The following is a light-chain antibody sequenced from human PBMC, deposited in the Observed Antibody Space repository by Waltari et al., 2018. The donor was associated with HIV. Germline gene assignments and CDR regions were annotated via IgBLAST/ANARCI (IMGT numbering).Light chain of an antibody. V-gene: IGLV2-14*03. CDR2: DVS. CDR1: SSDVGGYNH. CDR3: TSYTTINTYV. J-gene: IGLJ1*01. Sequence: QSALTQPASVSGSPGQSLTISCTGTSSDVGGYNHVPCYQQHPAKAPKVIIYDVSNRPSGVSNRFSGSKSGNTASLTISGLQAEDEADYYCTSYTTINTYVFGTGTKVTVL.